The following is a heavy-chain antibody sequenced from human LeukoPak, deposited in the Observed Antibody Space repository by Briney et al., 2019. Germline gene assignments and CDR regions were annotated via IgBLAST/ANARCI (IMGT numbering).Heavy chain of an antibody. Sequence: AGGSLRLSCAASGFTFSSYVMHWVRQAPGKGLEWVAIMSYDGSNEYYADSVKGRFTISRDNSKNTLYLQMNSLRAADTAVYYCARGATDVTRWFDPWGQGTRVTVSS. CDR2: MSYDGSNE. CDR3: ARGATDVTRWFDP. V-gene: IGHV3-30*04. J-gene: IGHJ5*02. CDR1: GFTFSSYV. D-gene: IGHD1-1*01.